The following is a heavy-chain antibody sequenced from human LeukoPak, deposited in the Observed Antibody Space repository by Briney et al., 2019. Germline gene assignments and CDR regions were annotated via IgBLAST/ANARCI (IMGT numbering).Heavy chain of an antibody. CDR3: ARAPSGFTYGPGDH. CDR2: INPNSGGT. Sequence: ASVKVSCTASGYTFTGYYMHWVRQAPGQGLEWTGRINPNSGGTNYAQKFQGRVTMTRDTSISTAYMELSRLRSDDTAVYYCARAPSGFTYGPGDHWGQGTLVTVSS. CDR1: GYTFTGYY. V-gene: IGHV1-2*06. J-gene: IGHJ4*02. D-gene: IGHD5-18*01.